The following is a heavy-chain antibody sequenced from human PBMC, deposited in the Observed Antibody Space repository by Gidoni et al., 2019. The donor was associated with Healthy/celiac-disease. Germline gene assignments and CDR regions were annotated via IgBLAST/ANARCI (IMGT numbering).Heavy chain of an antibody. J-gene: IGHJ4*02. CDR3: ARDVSPVAAADGRGYYFDY. CDR2: IIPILGTA. V-gene: IGHV1-69*01. Sequence: QVQLVQSGAEVKKPGSSVKVSCKASGGTFSSYAISWVRPAPGQGLEWLGGIIPILGTANYAQKFQGRVTITADESTSTAYMELSSLRSEDTAVYYCARDVSPVAAADGRGYYFDYWGQGTLVTVSS. CDR1: GGTFSSYA. D-gene: IGHD6-13*01.